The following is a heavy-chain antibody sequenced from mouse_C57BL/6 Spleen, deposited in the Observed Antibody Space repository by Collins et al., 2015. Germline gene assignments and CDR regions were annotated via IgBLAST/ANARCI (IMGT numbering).Heavy chain of an antibody. CDR2: IDPETGGT. CDR3: TRGGYYSNPYYFDY. CDR1: GYTFTGYE. D-gene: IGHD2-5*01. Sequence: QVQLQQSGAELVRPGASVTLSCKASGYTFTGYEMHWVKQTPVHGLEWIGAIDPETGGTAYNQKFKGKAILTADKSSSTAYMELRSLTSEDSAVYYCTRGGYYSNPYYFDYWGQGTTLTVSS. V-gene: IGHV1-15*01. J-gene: IGHJ2*01.